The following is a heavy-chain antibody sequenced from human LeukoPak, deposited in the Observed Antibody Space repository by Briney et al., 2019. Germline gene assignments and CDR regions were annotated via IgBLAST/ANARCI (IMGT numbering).Heavy chain of an antibody. CDR1: GYIFTTYA. V-gene: IGHV1-3*01. D-gene: IGHD2-2*01. Sequence: ASVKVSCKPSGYIFTTYAIHWVRQAPGRGLEWMGLINADDGNTGYSQRFQGRVTITRDTSANTAYMELSSLRFEDTAVYYCARGIVVKPSANWFDPWGQGTPVTVSS. CDR2: INADDGNT. J-gene: IGHJ5*02. CDR3: ARGIVVKPSANWFDP.